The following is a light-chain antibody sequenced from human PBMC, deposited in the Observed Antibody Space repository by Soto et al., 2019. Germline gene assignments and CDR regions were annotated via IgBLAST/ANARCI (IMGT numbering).Light chain of an antibody. Sequence: EIVLTQSPGTLSLSPGERATLSCRASQSVSSDHLAWYQQKPGQTPKVLIYRASSRATGIPDRFSGSGSGTDFTLTISRLEPEDFAVYYCQQYGSSPLTFGGGTKVEIK. CDR3: QQYGSSPLT. V-gene: IGKV3-20*01. CDR1: QSVSSDH. J-gene: IGKJ4*01. CDR2: RAS.